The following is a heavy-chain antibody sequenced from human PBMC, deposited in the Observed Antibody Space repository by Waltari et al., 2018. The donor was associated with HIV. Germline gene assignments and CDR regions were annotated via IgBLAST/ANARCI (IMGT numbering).Heavy chain of an antibody. V-gene: IGHV1-8*01. Sequence: QVQLVQSGAEVKKPGASVEVSCKASGYTFTSYDITWVRQATGQGLEWMGWMNPNSGNTGYAQKFQGRVTMTRNTSISTAYMELSSLRSEDTAVYYCARGLGYCSSTSCPGVDYWGQGTLVTVSS. CDR2: MNPNSGNT. CDR3: ARGLGYCSSTSCPGVDY. CDR1: GYTFTSYD. J-gene: IGHJ4*02. D-gene: IGHD2-2*01.